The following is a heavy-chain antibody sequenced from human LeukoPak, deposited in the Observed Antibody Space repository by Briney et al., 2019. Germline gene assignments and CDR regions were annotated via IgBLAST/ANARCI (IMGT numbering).Heavy chain of an antibody. V-gene: IGHV3-30*02. CDR1: GFTFSSYG. J-gene: IGHJ4*02. CDR3: AKGSSSWEPHDY. Sequence: GGSLRLSCAASGFTFSSYGMRWVRQAPGKGLGWVAFIRYDGSNKYYAGSVKGRFTISRDNSKNTLYLQMNSLRAEDTAVYYCAKGSSSWEPHDYWGQGTLVTVSS. CDR2: IRYDGSNK. D-gene: IGHD6-13*01.